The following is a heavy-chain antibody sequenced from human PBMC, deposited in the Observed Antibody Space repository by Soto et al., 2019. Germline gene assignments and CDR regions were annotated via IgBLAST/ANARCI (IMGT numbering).Heavy chain of an antibody. D-gene: IGHD3-16*02. Sequence: ASGKVSWKAAGYTFTSYDINWGRQAPGQGLEWMGWMNPNSGNTGYAQKFQGRVTMTRNTSISTAYMELSSLRSEDTAVYYCARGKLIRGSYRYTLAYWGQGTLVTVSS. CDR3: ARGKLIRGSYRYTLAY. J-gene: IGHJ4*02. CDR1: GYTFTSYD. V-gene: IGHV1-8*01. CDR2: MNPNSGNT.